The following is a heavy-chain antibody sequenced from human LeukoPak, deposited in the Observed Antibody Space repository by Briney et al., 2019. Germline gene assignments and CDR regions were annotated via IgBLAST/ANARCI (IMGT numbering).Heavy chain of an antibody. D-gene: IGHD3-10*01. V-gene: IGHV4-30-4*01. CDR3: ARGREVRGPSFDY. J-gene: IGHJ4*02. CDR1: GGSISSGDYY. CDR2: IYYSGST. Sequence: PSETLSLTCTVSGGSISSGDYYWRWIRQPPGTGLEWIGYIYYSGSTYYNPSLKSRVTISVDTSKNQFSLKLSSVTAADTAVYYCARGREVRGPSFDYWGQGTLVTVSS.